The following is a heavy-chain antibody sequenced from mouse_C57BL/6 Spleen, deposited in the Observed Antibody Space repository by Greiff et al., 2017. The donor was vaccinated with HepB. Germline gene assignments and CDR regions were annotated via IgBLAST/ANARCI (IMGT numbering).Heavy chain of an antibody. V-gene: IGHV1-82*01. D-gene: IGHD1-1*01. Sequence: VQLQQSGPELVKPGASVKISCKASGYAFSSSWMNWVKQRPGKGLEWIGRIYPGDGDTNYNGKFKGKATLTADKSSSTAYMQLSSLTSEDSAVYFCAPITTVPYWGQGTTLTVSS. CDR1: GYAFSSSW. CDR3: APITTVPY. J-gene: IGHJ2*01. CDR2: IYPGDGDT.